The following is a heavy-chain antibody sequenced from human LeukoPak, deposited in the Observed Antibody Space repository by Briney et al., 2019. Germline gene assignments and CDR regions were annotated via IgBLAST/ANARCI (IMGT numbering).Heavy chain of an antibody. Sequence: GASVKVSCKASGYTFTSYAMNWVRQAPGQGLEWMGWINTNTGNPTYAQGFTGRFVFSLDTSVSTAYLQISSLKAEDTAVYYCARDFTEQWLVTVDAFDIWGQGTMVTVSS. CDR3: ARDFTEQWLVTVDAFDI. D-gene: IGHD6-19*01. J-gene: IGHJ3*02. CDR2: INTNTGNP. V-gene: IGHV7-4-1*02. CDR1: GYTFTSYA.